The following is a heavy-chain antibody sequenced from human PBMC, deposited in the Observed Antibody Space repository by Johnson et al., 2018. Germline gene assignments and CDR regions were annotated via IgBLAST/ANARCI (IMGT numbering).Heavy chain of an antibody. V-gene: IGHV3-23*04. J-gene: IGHJ1*01. CDR3: AKETKVPPGYCTNGVCMH. CDR2: IRESGDRT. D-gene: IGHD2-8*01. Sequence: VQLVQSGGGLVQPGGSLRLSCAASGFIFSSYAMSWVRQAPGKGLEWVSAIRESGDRTYYADSVKGRFTISRDNSKKPLYLQMNSLRVEDTAVYYCAKETKVPPGYCTNGVCMHWGQGTLVIVSS. CDR1: GFIFSSYA.